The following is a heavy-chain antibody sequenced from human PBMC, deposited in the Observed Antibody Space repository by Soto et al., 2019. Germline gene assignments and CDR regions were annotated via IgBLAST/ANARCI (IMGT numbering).Heavy chain of an antibody. Sequence: QVQLVQSGAEVKKPGASVKVSCMASGYSFSSYDINWVRQATGQGLEWMGWMNPNSGNAAYAQRFQGRVTMTRNTSISTAYMELSGLTSEDTAVYSCARERKNNLARGPPRGYGMDVWGQGTTVIVSS. CDR3: ARERKNNLARGPPRGYGMDV. J-gene: IGHJ6*02. V-gene: IGHV1-8*01. CDR1: GYSFSSYD. CDR2: MNPNSGNA. D-gene: IGHD3-10*01.